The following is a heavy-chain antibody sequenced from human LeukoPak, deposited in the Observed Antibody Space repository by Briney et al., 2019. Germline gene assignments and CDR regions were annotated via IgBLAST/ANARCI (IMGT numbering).Heavy chain of an antibody. D-gene: IGHD4-23*01. V-gene: IGHV4-4*07. Sequence: SETLSLTCTVSGGSISSYYWSWIRQPAGKGLEWIGRIYTSGSTNYNPSLKSRLTITVDTSGNQFSLKLDSVTAADTAVYYCARGSPVGDYWGQGTLVTVSS. J-gene: IGHJ4*02. CDR1: GGSISSYY. CDR2: IYTSGST. CDR3: ARGSPVGDY.